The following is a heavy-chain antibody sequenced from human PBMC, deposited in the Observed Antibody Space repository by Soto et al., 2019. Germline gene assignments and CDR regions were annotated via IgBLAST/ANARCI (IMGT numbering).Heavy chain of an antibody. CDR1: GGTFSSYA. CDR3: ARGCSSTSCRGYGMDV. J-gene: IGHJ6*02. Sequence: QVQLMQSGAEVKKPGSSVKVSCKASGGTFSSYAISWVRQAPGQGLEWMGGIIPIFGTANYAQKFQGRVTIPADESTSTAYMELSSLRSEDTAVYYCARGCSSTSCRGYGMDVWGQGTTVTVSS. V-gene: IGHV1-69*01. CDR2: IIPIFGTA. D-gene: IGHD2-2*01.